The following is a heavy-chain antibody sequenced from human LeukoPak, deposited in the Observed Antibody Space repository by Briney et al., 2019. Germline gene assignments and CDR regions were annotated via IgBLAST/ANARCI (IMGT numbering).Heavy chain of an antibody. D-gene: IGHD3-10*01. CDR1: GGSISLYY. CDR2: IYYTGSN. V-gene: IGHV4-59*01. J-gene: IGHJ4*02. CDR3: ARMHPYYYGSGSYIFDY. Sequence: SETLSLTYTVSGGSISLYYWSWIRQPPGKGLEWIGYIYYTGSNKYNPSLKSRVTISVDTSKNQFSLKLSSVTAADTAVYYCARMHPYYYGSGSYIFDYWGQGTLVTVSS.